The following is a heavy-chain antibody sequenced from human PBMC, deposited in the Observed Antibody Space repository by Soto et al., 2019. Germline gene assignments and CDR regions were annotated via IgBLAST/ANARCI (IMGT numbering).Heavy chain of an antibody. D-gene: IGHD3-22*01. J-gene: IGHJ4*02. CDR2: TVYNGNNE. CDR1: GFTFSSYG. CDR3: AKERNSGGYYFDY. Sequence: GGSLRLSCAASGFTFSSYGMHWFRQAPGKGLEWVALTVYNGNNEYYADSVKGRFTISRDNVKNTLYLQMNGLRPEDAAVYYCAKERNSGGYYFDYWGQGTQVTV. V-gene: IGHV3-30*02.